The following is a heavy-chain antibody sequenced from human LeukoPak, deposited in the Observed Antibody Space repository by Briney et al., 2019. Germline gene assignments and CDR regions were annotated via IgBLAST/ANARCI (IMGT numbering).Heavy chain of an antibody. CDR3: ARVDSSGWLIYGMDV. J-gene: IGHJ6*02. D-gene: IGHD6-19*01. CDR1: GXTFSSYA. CDR2: ISYDGGNK. V-gene: IGHV3-30-3*01. Sequence: PERSLRLSCAASGXTFSSYAMHWVRQAPGKGLEWVAVISYDGGNKFYADSVKGRFTIFRDNSKNRLSLQMNSLRIEDTAVYFCARVDSSGWLIYGMDVWGQGTTVTVSS.